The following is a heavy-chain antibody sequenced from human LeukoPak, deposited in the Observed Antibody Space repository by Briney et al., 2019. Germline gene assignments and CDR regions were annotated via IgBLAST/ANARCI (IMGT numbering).Heavy chain of an antibody. Sequence: SETLSLTCAVSGGSFSGYYWSWIRQPPGKGLEWIGEINHSGSTNYNPSLKSRVTISVDTSKNQFSLKLSSVTAADTAVYYCARTRYDYIWGSYRYTDQSPWVDNWFDPWGQGTLVTVSS. CDR2: INHSGST. D-gene: IGHD3-16*02. J-gene: IGHJ5*02. CDR3: ARTRYDYIWGSYRYTDQSPWVDNWFDP. CDR1: GGSFSGYY. V-gene: IGHV4-34*01.